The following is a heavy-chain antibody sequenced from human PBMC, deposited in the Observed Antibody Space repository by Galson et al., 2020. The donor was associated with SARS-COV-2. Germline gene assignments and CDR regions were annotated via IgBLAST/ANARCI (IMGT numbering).Heavy chain of an antibody. V-gene: IGHV5-51*01. CDR1: GYSFTSYW. D-gene: IGHD3-3*01. J-gene: IGHJ5*02. CDR3: ARPSSSDFWGPQGWFDP. Sequence: HGESLKISCKGSGYSFTSYWIGWVRQLPGKGLEWMGLIYPGDSDTRYSPSFQGQVTISADKSISTAYLQWSSLKASDTAMYYCARPSSSDFWGPQGWFDPWGQGTLVTVSS. CDR2: IYPGDSDT.